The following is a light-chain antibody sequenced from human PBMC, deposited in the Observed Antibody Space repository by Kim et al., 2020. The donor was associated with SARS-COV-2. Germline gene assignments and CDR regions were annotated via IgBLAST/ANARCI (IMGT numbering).Light chain of an antibody. CDR3: QVWDGSSDVLV. V-gene: IGLV3-21*04. CDR2: YDN. J-gene: IGLJ2*01. Sequence: AAGSTTGIASGRKNSGRNSVHWYQQKPGKAPVLVIYYDNDRPSGIPERFSGSNSGNTATLAISRVEAGDEADYYCQVWDGSSDVLVFGGGTQLTVL. CDR1: NSGRNS.